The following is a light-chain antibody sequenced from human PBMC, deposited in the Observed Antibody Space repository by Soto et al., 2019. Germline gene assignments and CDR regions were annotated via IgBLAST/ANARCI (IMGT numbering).Light chain of an antibody. CDR2: LNSDGSH. V-gene: IGLV4-69*01. CDR1: SGHSSYA. J-gene: IGLJ7*01. CDR3: QTWGTGTHTV. Sequence: QPVLTQSPSASASLGASVKLTCTLSSGHSSYAIAWHQQQPEKGPRYLMKLNSDGSHSKGDGIPDLFSGSSSGAERYLTISSLQSEDEADYYCQTWGTGTHTVFGGGTQLTVL.